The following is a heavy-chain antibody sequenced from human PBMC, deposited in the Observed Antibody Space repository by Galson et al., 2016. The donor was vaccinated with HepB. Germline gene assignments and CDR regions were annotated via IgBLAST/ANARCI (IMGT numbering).Heavy chain of an antibody. CDR2: IRSRTDGGTT. V-gene: IGHV3-15*01. Sequence: SLRLSCAASGFSFSNAWMSWVRQAPGKGLEWVGRIRSRTDGGTTDYAAPVKGRFTISRDDSKNTLYLHMNSLKTEDTAVYYCATQAALDYWGQGTLVTVSS. D-gene: IGHD6-6*01. J-gene: IGHJ4*02. CDR3: ATQAALDY. CDR1: GFSFSNAW.